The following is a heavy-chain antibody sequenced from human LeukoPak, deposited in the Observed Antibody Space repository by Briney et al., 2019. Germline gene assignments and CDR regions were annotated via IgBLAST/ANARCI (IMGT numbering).Heavy chain of an antibody. V-gene: IGHV3-30-3*01. J-gene: IGHJ6*02. CDR1: GSTFSSYA. CDR3: ASLAPIVVVTAVRMDV. D-gene: IGHD2-21*02. Sequence: GGSLRLSCAASGSTFSSYAMHWVRQAPGKGLEWVAVISYDGSNKYYADSVKGRFTISRDNSKNTLYLQMNSLRAEDTAVYYCASLAPIVVVTAVRMDVWGQGTTVTVSS. CDR2: ISYDGSNK.